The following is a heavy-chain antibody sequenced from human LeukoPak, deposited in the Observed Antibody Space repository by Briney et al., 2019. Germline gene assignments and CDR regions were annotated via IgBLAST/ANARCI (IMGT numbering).Heavy chain of an antibody. CDR2: IYHSGST. D-gene: IGHD5-18*01. CDR3: ARDLGGTAMVSAY. J-gene: IGHJ4*02. Sequence: PSETLSLTCTVSGYSISSGYYWGWIRQPPGKGLEWIGSIYHSGSTYYNPSLKSRVTISVDTSKNQFSLNLSSVTAADTAVYYCARDLGGTAMVSAYWGQGTLVTVSS. CDR1: GYSISSGYY. V-gene: IGHV4-38-2*02.